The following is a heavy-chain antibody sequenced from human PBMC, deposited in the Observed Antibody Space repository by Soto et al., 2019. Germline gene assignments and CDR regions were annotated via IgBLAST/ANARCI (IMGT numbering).Heavy chain of an antibody. CDR1: GFTFSNYG. CDR2: IWYDGSNK. Sequence: QVQLVESGGGVVQPGRSLRLSCAASGFTFSNYGMHWVRQAPGKGLEWVAVIWYDGSNKYYADSVKGRFTISRDISKNTVYLQRNSLIAEDTAVYYCARDGDTSGHYSWFDPWGQRTRVTVSS. J-gene: IGHJ5*02. D-gene: IGHD3-22*01. V-gene: IGHV3-33*01. CDR3: ARDGDTSGHYSWFDP.